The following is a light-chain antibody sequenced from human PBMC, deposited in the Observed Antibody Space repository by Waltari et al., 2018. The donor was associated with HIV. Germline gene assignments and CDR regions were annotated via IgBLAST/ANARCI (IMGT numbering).Light chain of an antibody. Sequence: PSTLSASVGDRVTITCRASQNITNHLAWYQQKSGKAPKLLIYKASSLERGVPSRFSGSGTGTEFSLTINSLQPADLAVYFCQQFQTFRTFGQGTKVE. CDR1: QNITNH. CDR2: KAS. V-gene: IGKV1-5*03. CDR3: QQFQTFRT. J-gene: IGKJ1*01.